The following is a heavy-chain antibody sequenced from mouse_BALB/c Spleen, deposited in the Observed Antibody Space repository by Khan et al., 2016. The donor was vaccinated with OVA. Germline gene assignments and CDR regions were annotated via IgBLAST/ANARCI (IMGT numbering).Heavy chain of an antibody. Sequence: EVELVESGPGLVKPSQSLSLTCTVTGYSITSGYAWNWIRQFPGNTLEWMGFISYSGNTRYNPSLKSRISITRDTSKNQFFLQLNSVTSDDTATYFCARKDYYDYDPFPYWGQGTLVTVSA. J-gene: IGHJ3*01. V-gene: IGHV3-2*02. D-gene: IGHD2-4*01. CDR2: ISYSGNT. CDR1: GYSITSGYA. CDR3: ARKDYYDYDPFPY.